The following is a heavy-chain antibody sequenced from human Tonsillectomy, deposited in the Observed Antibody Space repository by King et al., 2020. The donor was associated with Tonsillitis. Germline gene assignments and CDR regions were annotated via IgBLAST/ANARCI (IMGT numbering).Heavy chain of an antibody. CDR2: MYSIDSTT. V-gene: IGHV3-23*03. D-gene: IGHD1-26*01. Sequence: VQLVESGGGLVQPGGSLRLACVASGFTFSSYAMSWVRQAPGKGLEWVSVMYSIDSTTFYADSVKGRFTIPRDNSKNTLHLQMTSLRVEDTAVYYCAKGPGASPIRWGQGILVTVSS. CDR1: GFTFSSYA. J-gene: IGHJ4*02. CDR3: AKGPGASPIR.